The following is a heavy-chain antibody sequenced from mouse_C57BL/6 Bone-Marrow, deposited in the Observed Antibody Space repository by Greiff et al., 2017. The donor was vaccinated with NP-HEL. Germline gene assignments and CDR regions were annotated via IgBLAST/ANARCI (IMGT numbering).Heavy chain of an antibody. Sequence: VKLVESGPELVKPGASVKISCKASGYAFSSSWMNWVKQRPGKGLEWIGRIYPGDGDTNYNGKFKGKATLTADKSSSTAYMQLSSLTSEDSAVYFCAREGDYDDFDYWGQGTTLTVSS. J-gene: IGHJ2*01. CDR1: GYAFSSSW. CDR2: IYPGDGDT. D-gene: IGHD2-4*01. CDR3: AREGDYDDFDY. V-gene: IGHV1-82*01.